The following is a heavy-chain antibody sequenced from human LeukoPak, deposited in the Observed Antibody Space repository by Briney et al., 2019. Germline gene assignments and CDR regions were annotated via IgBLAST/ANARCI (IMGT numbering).Heavy chain of an antibody. CDR2: IYHSGST. Sequence: TASETLSLTCAVSGYSISSGYYWGWIRQPPGKGLEWIGSIYHSGSTYYNPSLKSRVTISVDTSKNQFSLKLSSVTAADTAVYYCASAKGGPGSMDVWGQGTTVTVSS. J-gene: IGHJ6*02. CDR3: ASAKGGPGSMDV. D-gene: IGHD3-16*01. CDR1: GYSISSGYY. V-gene: IGHV4-38-2*01.